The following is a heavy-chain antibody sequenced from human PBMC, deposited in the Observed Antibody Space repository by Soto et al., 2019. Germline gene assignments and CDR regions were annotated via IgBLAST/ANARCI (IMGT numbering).Heavy chain of an antibody. CDR3: ARDRPFLVGGLAWGLDV. CDR1: GYTFIDYF. CDR2: LNPTSGET. V-gene: IGHV1-2*02. J-gene: IGHJ3*01. Sequence: ASVNLSCKASGYTFIDYFIHWLRQAPAQGIEWMGWLNPTSGETKFAQTLQGRVTMTRDTCTSTAYLELNRLRSDDTAMYYCARDRPFLVGGLAWGLDVWGQ. D-gene: IGHD2-21*01.